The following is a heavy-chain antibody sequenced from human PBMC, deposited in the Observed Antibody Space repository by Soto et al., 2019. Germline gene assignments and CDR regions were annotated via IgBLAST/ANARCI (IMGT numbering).Heavy chain of an antibody. Sequence: ASVKVSCKASVYTFTSYGISWVRQAPGQGLEWMGWISAYNGNTNYAQKLQGRVTMTTDTSTSTAYMELRSLRSDDTAVYYCARDRTGTNSFYYWGQGTLVTVSS. CDR2: ISAYNGNT. CDR1: VYTFTSYG. D-gene: IGHD1-7*01. J-gene: IGHJ4*02. CDR3: ARDRTGTNSFYY. V-gene: IGHV1-18*01.